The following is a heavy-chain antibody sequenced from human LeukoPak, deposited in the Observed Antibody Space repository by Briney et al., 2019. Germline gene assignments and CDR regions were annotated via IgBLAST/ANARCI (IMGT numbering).Heavy chain of an antibody. J-gene: IGHJ3*02. CDR3: ARGRGYYDYVWGSSAFDI. CDR2: IYYSGST. CDR1: GGSISSYY. D-gene: IGHD3-16*01. V-gene: IGHV4-59*13. Sequence: SETLSLTCTVSGGSISSYYWNWIRQPPGKGLEWIGYIYYSGSTNYNPSLKSRVTISVDTSKNQFSLKLSSVTAADTAVYYCARGRGYYDYVWGSSAFDIWGQGTMVTVSS.